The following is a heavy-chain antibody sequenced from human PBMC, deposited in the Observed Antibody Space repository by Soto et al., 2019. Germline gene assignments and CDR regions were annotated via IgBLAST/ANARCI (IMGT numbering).Heavy chain of an antibody. CDR3: ARAGRASSDFYYYYFDC. J-gene: IGHJ4*02. D-gene: IGHD3-22*01. CDR1: GGSISTYY. V-gene: IGHV4-59*01. Sequence: PSETLSLTCAVSGGSISTYYWSWIRQPPGKGLEWIGYMSYSGSSTYNPSLKSRVSMSVDTSKNQFSLKLSSVTAADTAVYYCARAGRASSDFYYYYFDCWGQGTSATVSS. CDR2: MSYSGSS.